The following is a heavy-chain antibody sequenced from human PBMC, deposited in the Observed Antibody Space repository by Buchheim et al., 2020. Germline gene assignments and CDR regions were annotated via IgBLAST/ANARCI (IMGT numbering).Heavy chain of an antibody. CDR2: ISYDGSNK. CDR3: ARDALLYCSSTSCSSGFDY. CDR1: GFTFSSYA. J-gene: IGHJ4*02. Sequence: QVQLVESGGGVVQPGRSLRLSCAASGFTFSSYAMHWVRQAPGKGLEWVAVISYDGSNKYYADSVKGRFTIYRDNPKNTLYLQMNSLRAEDTAVYYCARDALLYCSSTSCSSGFDYWGQGTL. D-gene: IGHD2-2*01. V-gene: IGHV3-30*04.